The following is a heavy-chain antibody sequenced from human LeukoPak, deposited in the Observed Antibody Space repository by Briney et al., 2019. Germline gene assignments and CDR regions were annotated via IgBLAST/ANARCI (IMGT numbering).Heavy chain of an antibody. Sequence: PGRSLRLSCAASGLTVRSNYMSWVRQAPGKGLEWVSVIYTGGYTYYADSVKGRFTISRDNSKNTLYLQMNSLRVEDTAVYYCARDWELRLWGQGTLVTVSS. V-gene: IGHV3-53*01. J-gene: IGHJ1*01. D-gene: IGHD1-26*01. CDR3: ARDWELRL. CDR1: GLTVRSNY. CDR2: IYTGGYT.